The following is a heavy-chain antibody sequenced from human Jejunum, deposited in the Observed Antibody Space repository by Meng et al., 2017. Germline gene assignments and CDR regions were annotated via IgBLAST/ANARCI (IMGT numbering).Heavy chain of an antibody. J-gene: IGHJ4*02. V-gene: IGHV3-7*01. CDR2: IKDDGSER. D-gene: IGHD2-15*01. CDR3: ARGLSGASAG. CDR1: GFTFSSDW. Sequence: GESLKISCGASGFTFSSDWMSWVRQAPGKGLEWVANIKDDGSERYYVDSVKGRFSISRDDAKNLLFLQMDSLRVEDTAVYYCARGLSGASAGWGQGALVTVSS.